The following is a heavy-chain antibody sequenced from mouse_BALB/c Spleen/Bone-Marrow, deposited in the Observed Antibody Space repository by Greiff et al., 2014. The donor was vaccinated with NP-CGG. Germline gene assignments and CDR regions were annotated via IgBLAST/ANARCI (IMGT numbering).Heavy chain of an antibody. J-gene: IGHJ3*01. V-gene: IGHV1-67*01. Sequence: QVQLQQSGLELVRPGVSVKISCKGSGYTFTDYAMHWVKQSHAKSLEWIGVISTYSGNTNYNQKFKGKATMTVDKSSSTAYMELARLTSEDSAIYYCARGNRYDGAWFAYWGQGTLVTVSA. D-gene: IGHD2-14*01. CDR1: GYTFTDYA. CDR2: ISTYSGNT. CDR3: ARGNRYDGAWFAY.